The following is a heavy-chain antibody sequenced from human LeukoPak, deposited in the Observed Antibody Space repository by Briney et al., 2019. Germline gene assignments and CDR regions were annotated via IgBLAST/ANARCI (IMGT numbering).Heavy chain of an antibody. CDR2: INPDSGGT. CDR1: GYTFTDYY. Sequence: ASVKVSCKASGYTFTDYYIHWVRQAPGQGLEWMGWINPDSGGTYYAQKFQGRVTMTRDTSISTAYMEVSSLRFDDTAVYYCARDRTISVSGLYYWGQGTPVTVSS. V-gene: IGHV1-2*02. CDR3: ARDRTISVSGLYY. J-gene: IGHJ4*02. D-gene: IGHD6-19*01.